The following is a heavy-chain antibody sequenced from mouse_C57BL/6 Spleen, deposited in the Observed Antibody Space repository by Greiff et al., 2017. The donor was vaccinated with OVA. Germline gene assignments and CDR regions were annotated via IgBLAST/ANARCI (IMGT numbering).Heavy chain of an antibody. CDR2: IYPGGDYT. D-gene: IGHD1-1*01. V-gene: IGHV1-63*01. CDR1: GYTFTNYW. CDR3: ARYYYGSSFDY. Sequence: QVQLQQSGAELVRPGTSVKMSCKASGYTFTNYWIGWAKQRPGHGLEWIGDIYPGGDYTNYNEKFKGKATLTADKSSSTAYMQFSSLTSEDSAIYYCARYYYGSSFDYWGQGTTLTVSS. J-gene: IGHJ2*01.